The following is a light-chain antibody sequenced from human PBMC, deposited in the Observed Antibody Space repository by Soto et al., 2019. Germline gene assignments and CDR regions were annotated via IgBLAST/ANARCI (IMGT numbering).Light chain of an antibody. CDR2: EVT. V-gene: IGLV2-14*01. Sequence: QSALTQPASVSGSPGQSITISCTGTSSDVGGYNYVSWYQQHPGKAPKLMIYEVTNRPSGVSDRFSGSKSGNTASLTISELQAEDEADYYCSSYTSISTVVFGGGTKVTVL. CDR1: SSDVGGYNY. J-gene: IGLJ2*01. CDR3: SSYTSISTVV.